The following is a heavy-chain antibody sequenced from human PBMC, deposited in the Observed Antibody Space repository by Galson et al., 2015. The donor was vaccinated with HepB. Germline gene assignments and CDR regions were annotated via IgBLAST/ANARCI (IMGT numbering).Heavy chain of an antibody. V-gene: IGHV3-21*01. J-gene: IGHJ4*02. CDR3: ARDFGSVVPAARPMDY. D-gene: IGHD2-2*01. CDR2: ISSSSSYI. CDR1: GFTFSSYS. Sequence: SLRLSCAASGFTFSSYSMNWVRQAPGKGLEWVSSISSSSSYIYYADSVKGRFTISRDNAKNSLYLQMNSLRAEDSAVYYCARDFGSVVPAARPMDYWGQGTLVTVSS.